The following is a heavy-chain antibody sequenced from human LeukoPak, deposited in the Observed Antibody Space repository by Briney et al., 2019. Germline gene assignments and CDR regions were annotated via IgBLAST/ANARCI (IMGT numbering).Heavy chain of an antibody. CDR3: AKAAFSRTSYFDY. CDR2: ISGSGGNT. Sequence: GGSLRLSCAASGFTFSTYTMSWVRQAPGKGLDWVPAISGSGGNTYYADSVKGRFTISRDNSKNTLYLQMDSLRADDTAVYYCAKAAFSRTSYFDYWGQGTLVTASS. V-gene: IGHV3-23*01. D-gene: IGHD3-3*02. CDR1: GFTFSTYT. J-gene: IGHJ4*02.